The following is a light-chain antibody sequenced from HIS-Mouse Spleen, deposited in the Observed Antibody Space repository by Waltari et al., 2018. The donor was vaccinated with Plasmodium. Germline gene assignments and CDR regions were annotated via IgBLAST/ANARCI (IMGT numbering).Light chain of an antibody. J-gene: IGLJ1*01. CDR2: EVS. V-gene: IGLV2-8*01. CDR3: SSYAGSSV. Sequence: QSALTQPPSASGSPGQSVTLSCTGTSSDVGGYHYVSWYQQHPGKAPNRMIYEVSKRPSGVPDRFSGSKSGNTASLTVSGLQAEDEADYYCSSYAGSSVFGTGTKVTVL. CDR1: SSDVGGYHY.